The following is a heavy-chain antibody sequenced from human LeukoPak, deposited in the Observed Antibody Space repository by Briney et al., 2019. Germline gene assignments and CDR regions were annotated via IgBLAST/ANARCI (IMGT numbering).Heavy chain of an antibody. J-gene: IGHJ4*02. CDR2: IYYSGST. CDR1: GGSLSSDY. CDR3: AGDIAAAGRYFDY. V-gene: IGHV4-59*01. Sequence: SETLSLTCSVSGGSLSSDYWSWIRRPPGGGGEGIGYIYYSGSTNYNPAPKRRGTISVDTSKNQFSLKLSSVTAADTAVYYCAGDIAAAGRYFDYWGQGTLVTVSS. D-gene: IGHD6-13*01.